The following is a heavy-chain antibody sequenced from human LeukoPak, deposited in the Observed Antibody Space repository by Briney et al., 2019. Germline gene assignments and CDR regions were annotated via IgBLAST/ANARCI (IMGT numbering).Heavy chain of an antibody. D-gene: IGHD3-10*01. CDR3: ARDSVRGDYVDY. Sequence: ASVKVSCKASGYTFTGYYMHWVRQAPGQGLEWMGWINPNSGGTNYAQKFQGRVTMTRDTSISTAYMELSRLRSDDTAVYYCARDSVRGDYVDYWGQGTLVTVSS. CDR1: GYTFTGYY. CDR2: INPNSGGT. V-gene: IGHV1-2*02. J-gene: IGHJ4*02.